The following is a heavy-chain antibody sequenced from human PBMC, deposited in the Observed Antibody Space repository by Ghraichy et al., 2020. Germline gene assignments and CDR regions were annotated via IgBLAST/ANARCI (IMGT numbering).Heavy chain of an antibody. CDR1: GGSISSYY. CDR3: ARRPLSGFAWYFDL. CDR2: IYYSGST. J-gene: IGHJ2*01. Sequence: SETLSLTCTVSGGSISSYYWSWIRQPPGKGLEWIGYIYYSGSTNYNPSLKSRVTISVDTSKNQFSLKLSSVTAADTAVYYCARRPLSGFAWYFDLWGRGTLVTVSS. V-gene: IGHV4-59*08. D-gene: IGHD3-10*01.